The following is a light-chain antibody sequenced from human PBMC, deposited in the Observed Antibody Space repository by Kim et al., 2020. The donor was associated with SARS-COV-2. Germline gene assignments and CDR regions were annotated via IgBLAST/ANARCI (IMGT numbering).Light chain of an antibody. CDR2: DVT. CDR3: SSYTTSGTVR. J-gene: IGLJ2*01. Sequence: QSALTQPASVSGSPGQSITISCTGTSSDVGAYNYVSWYQQHPGKVPKLMICDVTNRPSGVSNRFSGSKSGNTASLTISGLQAEDEADYYCSSYTTSGTVRFGGGTQLTVL. CDR1: SSDVGAYNY. V-gene: IGLV2-14*03.